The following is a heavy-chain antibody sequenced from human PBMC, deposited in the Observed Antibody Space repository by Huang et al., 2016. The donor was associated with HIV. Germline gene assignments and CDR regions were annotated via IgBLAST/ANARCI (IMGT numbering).Heavy chain of an antibody. J-gene: IGHJ6*02. CDR2: VYFLWNT. V-gene: IGHV4-39*02. D-gene: IGHD2-2*03. CDR3: AREVRSVDTDRPDGYYYRGLDV. Sequence: QLRESGPGLVTHSETLSLTCSASGTSMTSSTFYWGWFRQPPGRGLEWIGSVYFLWNTYYTPSLKSRFTIAIDNANKQYSMRLTSVTAADTAVYFCAREVRSVDTDRPDGYYYRGLDVWGQGTTVIVSS. CDR1: GTSMTSSTFY.